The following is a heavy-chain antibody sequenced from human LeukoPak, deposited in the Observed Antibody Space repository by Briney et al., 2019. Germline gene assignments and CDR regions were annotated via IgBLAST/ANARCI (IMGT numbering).Heavy chain of an antibody. V-gene: IGHV4-59*01. CDR2: IYYSGIT. CDR3: ASGTRYYYDTTGYYYFTL. J-gene: IGHJ4*02. Sequence: SETLSLTCTVSGGSINNYYWSWIRQSPGKGLEWIGYIYYSGITNYSPSLKSRVTISVDTSKNQFSLNLNFVTAADTAVYYCASGTRYYYDTTGYYYFTLWGRGALVTVSS. D-gene: IGHD3-22*01. CDR1: GGSINNYY.